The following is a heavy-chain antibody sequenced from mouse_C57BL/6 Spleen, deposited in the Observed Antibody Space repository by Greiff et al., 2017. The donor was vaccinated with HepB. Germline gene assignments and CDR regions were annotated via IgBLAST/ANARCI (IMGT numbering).Heavy chain of an antibody. J-gene: IGHJ4*01. CDR1: GYAFSSSW. CDR3: ARQLRLQAMDY. V-gene: IGHV1-82*01. D-gene: IGHD3-2*02. Sequence: VQLQQSGPELVKPGASVKISCKASGYAFSSSWMNWVKQRPGKGLEWIGRIYPGDGDTNYNGKFKGKATLTPDKSSSTAYMQLSSLTSEDSAVYFCARQLRLQAMDYWGQGTSVTVSS. CDR2: IYPGDGDT.